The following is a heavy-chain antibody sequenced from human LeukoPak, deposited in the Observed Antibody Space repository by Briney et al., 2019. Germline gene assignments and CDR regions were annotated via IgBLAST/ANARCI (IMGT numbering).Heavy chain of an antibody. CDR1: DGSITNND. Sequence: SETLSLTCTVSDGSITNNDWSWVRQTPGKGLEFIGYVHYSGTTNYNPSLRSRVTISIDTSRKHFFLKLKSVTAADTAVYYCARDSRLQGAFDIWGQGTMVTVSS. V-gene: IGHV4-59*01. CDR3: ARDSRLQGAFDI. D-gene: IGHD1-1*01. J-gene: IGHJ3*02. CDR2: VHYSGTT.